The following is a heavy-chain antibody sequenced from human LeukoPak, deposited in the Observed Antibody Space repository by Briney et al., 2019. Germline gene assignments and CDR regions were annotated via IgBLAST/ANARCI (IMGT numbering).Heavy chain of an antibody. CDR2: INHSGST. Sequence: SETLSLTCAVYGGSFSGYYWSWIRQPPGKGLEWIGEINHSGSTNYNPSLKSRVTISVDTSKNQFSLKLSSVTAADTAVYYCARELVDYVFWSGYYPKYYFDYWGQGTLVTVSS. J-gene: IGHJ4*02. CDR3: ARELVDYVFWSGYYPKYYFDY. D-gene: IGHD3-3*01. V-gene: IGHV4-34*01. CDR1: GGSFSGYY.